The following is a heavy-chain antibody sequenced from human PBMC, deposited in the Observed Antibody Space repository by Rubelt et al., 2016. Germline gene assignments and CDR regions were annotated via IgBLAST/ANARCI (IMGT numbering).Heavy chain of an antibody. CDR2: IYHSGST. CDR1: GYSISSGYY. D-gene: IGHD3-22*01. V-gene: IGHV4-38-2*02. CDR3: ARRNLIVVVGAFDI. J-gene: IGHJ3*02. Sequence: QVQLQESGPGLVKPSETLSLTCTVSGYSISSGYYWGWIRQPPGKGLEWIGSIYHSGSTYYNPSLKSRVTISVDTSKNQFSLKLSSVTAADTAVYYCARRNLIVVVGAFDIWGQGTMVTVSS.